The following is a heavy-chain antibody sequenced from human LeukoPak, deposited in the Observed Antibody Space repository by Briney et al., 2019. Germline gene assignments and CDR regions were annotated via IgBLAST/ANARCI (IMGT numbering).Heavy chain of an antibody. V-gene: IGHV1-24*01. Sequence: ASVKVSCKVSGYTLTELSMHWVRQAPGKGLEWMGGFGPEDGETIYAQKFQGRVTMTEDTSTDTAYMELSSLRSEDTAVYYCATGYIAVAGDDYWGQGTLVTVSS. J-gene: IGHJ4*02. CDR1: GYTLTELS. CDR2: FGPEDGET. D-gene: IGHD6-19*01. CDR3: ATGYIAVAGDDY.